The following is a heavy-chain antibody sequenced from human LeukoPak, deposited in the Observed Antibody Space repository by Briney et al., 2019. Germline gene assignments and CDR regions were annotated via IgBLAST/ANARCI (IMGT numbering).Heavy chain of an antibody. CDR3: ARVNRAAGTIPDY. D-gene: IGHD6-13*01. CDR2: ISSSGSTI. V-gene: IGHV3-48*03. Sequence: GGSLRLSCAASGFTFSSYEMNWIRQAPGKGLEWVSYISSSGSTIYYADSVKGRFTISRDNAKNSLYLQMNSLRAEDTAVYYCARVNRAAGTIPDYWGQGTLVTVSS. CDR1: GFTFSSYE. J-gene: IGHJ4*02.